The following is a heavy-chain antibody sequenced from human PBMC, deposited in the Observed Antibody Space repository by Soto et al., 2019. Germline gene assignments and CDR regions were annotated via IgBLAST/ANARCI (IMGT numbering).Heavy chain of an antibody. Sequence: SETLALTSTVSGGSVSSNSYSCGWIRQSPGKGLEWIGTIYYSGTSYHNPSLKSRVTISVDTSKNQFSLTLTSVTAADTAVYYCASRVEGLYSGNDRYYFDYWGQGTLVTVSS. CDR1: GGSVSSNSYS. D-gene: IGHD5-12*01. CDR3: ASRVEGLYSGNDRYYFDY. V-gene: IGHV4-39*01. J-gene: IGHJ4*02. CDR2: IYYSGTS.